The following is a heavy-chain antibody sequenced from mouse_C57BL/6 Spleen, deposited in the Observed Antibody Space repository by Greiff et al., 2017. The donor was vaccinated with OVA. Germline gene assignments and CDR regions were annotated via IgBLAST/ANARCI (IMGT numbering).Heavy chain of an antibody. CDR2: IDPSDSET. D-gene: IGHD1-1*01. CDR3: ARFSYGSSYGNAMDY. J-gene: IGHJ4*01. CDR1: GYTFTSYW. Sequence: QVQLQQPGAELVRPGSSVKLSCKASGYTFTSYWMHWVKQRPIQGLEWIGNIDPSDSETHYTQKFKDQATLTVDKSSSTAYMQLSSLTSEDSAVYYCARFSYGSSYGNAMDYWGQGTSVTVSS. V-gene: IGHV1-52*01.